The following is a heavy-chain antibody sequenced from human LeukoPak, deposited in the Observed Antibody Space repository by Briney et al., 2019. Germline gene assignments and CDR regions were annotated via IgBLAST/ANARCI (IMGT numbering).Heavy chain of an antibody. CDR1: GFTFSSYS. V-gene: IGHV3-21*01. J-gene: IGHJ4*02. CDR3: ARDLYCSSTSCSSYYFDY. Sequence: GGSLRLSCAASGFTFSSYSMNWVRQAPGKGLEWVSSISSSSSYIYYADSVKGRFTISRDNAKNSLYLQMNSLRAEDTAVYYCARDLYCSSTSCSSYYFDYWGQGTLVTVSS. CDR2: ISSSSSYI. D-gene: IGHD2-2*01.